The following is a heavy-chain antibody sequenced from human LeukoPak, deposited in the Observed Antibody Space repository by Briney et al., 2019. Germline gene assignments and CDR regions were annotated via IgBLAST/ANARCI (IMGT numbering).Heavy chain of an antibody. D-gene: IGHD3-10*01. CDR2: ISYDGSNK. V-gene: IGHV3-30-3*01. CDR3: AKLGPERITMVRGVRVYFDY. Sequence: GRSLRLSCAASGFTFSSYAMHWVRQAPGKGLEWVAVISYDGSNKYYADSVKGRFTISRDNSKNTLYLQMNSLRAEDTAVYYCAKLGPERITMVRGVRVYFDYWGQGTLVTVSS. CDR1: GFTFSSYA. J-gene: IGHJ4*02.